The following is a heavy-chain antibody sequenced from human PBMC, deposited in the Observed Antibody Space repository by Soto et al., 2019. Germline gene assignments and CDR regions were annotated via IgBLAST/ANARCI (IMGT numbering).Heavy chain of an antibody. CDR1: GFTFSSYG. Sequence: QVQLVESGGGVVQPGRSLRLSCAASGFTFSSYGMHWVRQAPGKGLEWVAVISYEGSNKYYADSVKGRFTISRDNXKTTLYLQMNSLRAEDTAVYHCAKVGYGGSPRMDVWGQGTTVTVSS. CDR3: AKVGYGGSPRMDV. V-gene: IGHV3-30*18. D-gene: IGHD5-12*01. J-gene: IGHJ6*02. CDR2: ISYEGSNK.